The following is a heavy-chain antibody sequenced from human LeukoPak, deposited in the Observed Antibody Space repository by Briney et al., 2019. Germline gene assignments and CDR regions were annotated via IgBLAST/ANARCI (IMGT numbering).Heavy chain of an antibody. D-gene: IGHD6-13*01. CDR3: ARVVAAAHFDY. J-gene: IGHJ4*02. V-gene: IGHV3-30*03. Sequence: PGGSLRLSCAASGFTFSSYGMHWVRQAPGKGLEWVAVISYDGNNKYYADSVKGRFTISRDNSKNTLYLQMNSLRAEDTAVYYCARVVAAAHFDYWGQGTLVTVSS. CDR2: ISYDGNNK. CDR1: GFTFSSYG.